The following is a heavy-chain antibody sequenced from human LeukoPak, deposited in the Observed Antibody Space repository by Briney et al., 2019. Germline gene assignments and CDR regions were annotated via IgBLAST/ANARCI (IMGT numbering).Heavy chain of an antibody. V-gene: IGHV3-66*01. CDR1: GFTVSSSY. D-gene: IGHD6-13*01. CDR3: ARNLEAANTYYFDY. CDR2: ISSAGTT. Sequence: GGSLRLSCAASGFTVSSSYMSWVRQAPGKGLEWVSIISSAGTTYYADSVKGRFTISRDNSKNTVYLQVNSLRDEDTAVYYCARNLEAANTYYFDYWGQGTMVTVSS. J-gene: IGHJ4*02.